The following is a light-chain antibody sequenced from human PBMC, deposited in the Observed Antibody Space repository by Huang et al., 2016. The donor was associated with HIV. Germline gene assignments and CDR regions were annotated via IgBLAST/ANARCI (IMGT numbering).Light chain of an antibody. J-gene: IGKJ2*01. CDR3: QQYNSHPYT. CDR1: QNILNW. CDR2: KTA. Sequence: DIQMTQSPSTLSASVGDRVTITCRASQNILNWLAWYQQKPGGAPSLVIYKTATVQNGVPSRFSGSGSGTEFTLTISSLQPDDFATYYCQQYNSHPYTFGQGTKLDIK. V-gene: IGKV1-5*03.